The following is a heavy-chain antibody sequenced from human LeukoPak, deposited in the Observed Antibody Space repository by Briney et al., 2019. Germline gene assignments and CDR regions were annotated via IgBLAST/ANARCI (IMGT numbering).Heavy chain of an antibody. CDR2: ISSSSDTI. Sequence: GGSLRLSCAASGFTFSTYNMNWVRQAPGKGLEWVSSISSSSDTIYYADSVKGRFTISRDNAKNSLNLQMSSLRAEDTAVYYCARDKPYSGSSYDFDFWGQGALVTVSS. CDR3: ARDKPYSGSSYDFDF. J-gene: IGHJ4*02. V-gene: IGHV3-48*01. CDR1: GFTFSTYN. D-gene: IGHD1-26*01.